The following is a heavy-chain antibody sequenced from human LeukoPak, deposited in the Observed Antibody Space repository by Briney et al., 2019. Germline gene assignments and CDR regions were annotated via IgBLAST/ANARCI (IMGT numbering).Heavy chain of an antibody. Sequence: SETLSLTCAVYGGSFSGYYWSWIRQPPGKGLEWIGEINHSGSTNYNPSLKSRVTISVDTSKNQFSLKLSSVTAADTAVYYCARAATRWLAKYYFDYWGQGTLVTVSS. CDR2: INHSGST. V-gene: IGHV4-34*01. J-gene: IGHJ4*02. CDR3: ARAATRWLAKYYFDY. D-gene: IGHD5-24*01. CDR1: GGSFSGYY.